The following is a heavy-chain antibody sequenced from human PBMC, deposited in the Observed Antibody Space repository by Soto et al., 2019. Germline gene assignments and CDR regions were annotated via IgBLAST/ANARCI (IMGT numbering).Heavy chain of an antibody. CDR1: GYTFTGHY. J-gene: IGHJ4*02. CDR2: IGPASGDT. CDR3: VRDLVTTIGDFDY. V-gene: IGHV1-2*02. D-gene: IGHD5-12*01. Sequence: ASVKVSCKASGYTFTGHYIRWVRQAPGQGTEWMGEIGPASGDTRYAQKFQGRVTMTRDTSMSTAYVELARLRSDDTAVYYCVRDLVTTIGDFDYWGQGTLVTVSS.